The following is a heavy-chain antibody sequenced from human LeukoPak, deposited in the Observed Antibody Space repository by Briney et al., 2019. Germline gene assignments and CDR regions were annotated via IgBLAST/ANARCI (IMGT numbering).Heavy chain of an antibody. J-gene: IGHJ5*02. CDR3: AREGYHDSKFDP. D-gene: IGHD3-22*01. V-gene: IGHV4-61*02. Sequence: SETLSLTCTVSGGSISSGSYYWSWIRQPAGKGLEWIGRIYTSGSTNYNPSLKSRVTISVDTSKNQFSLKLSSVTAADTAVYYCAREGYHDSKFDPWGQGTLVTVSS. CDR2: IYTSGST. CDR1: GGSISSGSYY.